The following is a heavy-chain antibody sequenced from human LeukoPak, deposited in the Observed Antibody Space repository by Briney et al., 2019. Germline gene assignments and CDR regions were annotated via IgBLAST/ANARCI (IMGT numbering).Heavy chain of an antibody. J-gene: IGHJ3*02. D-gene: IGHD2-15*01. CDR1: GGTFSSYA. CDR2: IIPILGIA. V-gene: IGHV1-69*04. CDR3: ASRYCSGGSCYSLGSDAFDI. Sequence: ASVKVSCKASGGTFSSYATSWVRQAPGQGLEWMGRIIPILGIANYAQKFQGRVTITADKSTSTAYMELSSLRSEDTAVYYCASRYCSGGSCYSLGSDAFDIWGQGTMVTVSS.